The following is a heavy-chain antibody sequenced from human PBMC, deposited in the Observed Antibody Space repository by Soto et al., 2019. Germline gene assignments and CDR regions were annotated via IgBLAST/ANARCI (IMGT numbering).Heavy chain of an antibody. V-gene: IGHV3-30-3*01. Sequence: XESLSLFFAASGFTFSTYSMHWVQQAPGKGLEWVALISYDVNNKYYADSVKGRFTISRDNSKDTLYLQMNSLRAEDTAVFHRARDRERGYSYGYWFDPWGQGTLVTVSS. CDR2: ISYDVNNK. D-gene: IGHD5-18*01. CDR1: GFTFSTYS. CDR3: ARDRERGYSYGYWFDP. J-gene: IGHJ5*02.